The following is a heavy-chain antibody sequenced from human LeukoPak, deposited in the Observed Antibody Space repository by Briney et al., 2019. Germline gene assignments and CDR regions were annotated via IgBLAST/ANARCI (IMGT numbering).Heavy chain of an antibody. CDR2: INPNSGGT. Sequence: ASVKFSCKASGYTFTGYYMHWVRQAPGQGLEWMGWINPNSGGTNYAQKFQGWVTMTRDRSISTAYMELSRLRSDDTAVYYCARAGILRNFDYWGQGTLVTVSS. J-gene: IGHJ4*02. D-gene: IGHD3-3*01. CDR3: ARAGILRNFDY. V-gene: IGHV1-2*04. CDR1: GYTFTGYY.